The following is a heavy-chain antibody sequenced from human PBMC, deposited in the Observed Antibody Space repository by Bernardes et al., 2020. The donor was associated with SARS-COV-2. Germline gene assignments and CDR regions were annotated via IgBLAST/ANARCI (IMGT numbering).Heavy chain of an antibody. CDR3: ARAFPEWTGAFDY. CDR1: GYTFTGYG. D-gene: IGHD3-3*01. J-gene: IGHJ4*02. Sequence: ASVKVSCKASGYTFTGYGLSWVRQAPGQGLEWVGWINSDSGDTNYAQKLQGRVAMTRHTSTSSVFMELSSLRSEDTAIYYCARAFPEWTGAFDYWGQGTLVTVSS. V-gene: IGHV1-18*01. CDR2: INSDSGDT.